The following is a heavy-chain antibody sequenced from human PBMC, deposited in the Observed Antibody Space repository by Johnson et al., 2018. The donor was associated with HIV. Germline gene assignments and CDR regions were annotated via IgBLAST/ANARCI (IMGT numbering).Heavy chain of an antibody. V-gene: IGHV3-30*19. CDR1: DFTFSSYG. J-gene: IGHJ3*02. CDR3: ARDPRSSSWYYYSNDAFDI. CDR2: ISYDGRDK. Sequence: QVQLVESGGGVVQPGGSLRLSCAASDFTFSSYGMHWVRQAPAKGLEWVAVISYDGRDKDYADSVKGRFTISRDNSKNTLYLQMNSLRAEDTAVYYCARDPRSSSWYYYSNDAFDIWGQGTMVTVSS. D-gene: IGHD6-13*01.